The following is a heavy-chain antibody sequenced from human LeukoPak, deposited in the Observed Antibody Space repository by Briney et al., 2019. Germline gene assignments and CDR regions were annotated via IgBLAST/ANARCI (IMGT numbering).Heavy chain of an antibody. V-gene: IGHV1-18*01. CDR1: GYTFTSYG. CDR2: ISAYNGNT. D-gene: IGHD2-2*01. Sequence: ASVKVSCKASGYTFTSYGISWVRQAPGQGLEWMGCISAYNGNTNYAQKLQGRVTMTTDTSTSTAYMELRSLRSDDTAVYYCARDPQQNIVVVPAAVHFDYWGQRTLVTVSS. J-gene: IGHJ4*02. CDR3: ARDPQQNIVVVPAAVHFDY.